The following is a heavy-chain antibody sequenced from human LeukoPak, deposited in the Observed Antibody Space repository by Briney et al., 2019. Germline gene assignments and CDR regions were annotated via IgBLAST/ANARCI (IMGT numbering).Heavy chain of an antibody. D-gene: IGHD1-26*01. CDR3: ARHGGISGVGPTEDY. V-gene: IGHV4-39*01. CDR2: IHNAGST. J-gene: IGHJ4*02. Sequence: SETPSLTCTVSGDSISSSTYYWGWIRQPPGKGLEWIGSIHNAGSTYYNPSLKSRVSISVDTSKAHFSLKLRSATAADTAVYYCARHGGISGVGPTEDYWGQGTLVTVSS. CDR1: GDSISSSTYY.